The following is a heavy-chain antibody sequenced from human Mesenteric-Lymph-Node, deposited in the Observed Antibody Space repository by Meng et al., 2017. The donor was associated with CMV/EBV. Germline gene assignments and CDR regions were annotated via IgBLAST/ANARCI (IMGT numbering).Heavy chain of an antibody. CDR3: ARDIVIVPAARNYYGMDV. J-gene: IGHJ6*02. V-gene: IGHV4-61*01. Sequence: SETLSLTCTVSGGSVSSGSYYWSWIRQPPGKGLEWIGYIYYSGSTNYNPSLKSRVTISVDTSKNQFSLKLSSVTAADTAVYYCARDIVIVPAARNYYGMDVWGQGTTVTVSS. CDR1: GGSVSSGSYY. D-gene: IGHD2-2*01. CDR2: IYYSGST.